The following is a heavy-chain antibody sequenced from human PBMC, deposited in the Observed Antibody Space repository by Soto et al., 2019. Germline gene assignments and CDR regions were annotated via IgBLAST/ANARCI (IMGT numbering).Heavy chain of an antibody. J-gene: IGHJ4*02. CDR3: ARLGWGNGDSDY. V-gene: IGHV4-39*01. CDR1: GGSISKSNYF. Sequence: QLQLQESGPGLVKSSETLSLTCTVSGGSISKSNYFWGWIRQAPGKGLEWIASILYSGTTSYNSSLKSRVAISVDTSMNQFSLELNSVTAADTAVYYCARLGWGNGDSDYWGQGTLVTVSS. D-gene: IGHD2-21*01. CDR2: ILYSGTT.